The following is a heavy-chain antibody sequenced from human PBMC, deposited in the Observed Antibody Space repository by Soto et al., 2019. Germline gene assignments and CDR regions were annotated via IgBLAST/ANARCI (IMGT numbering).Heavy chain of an antibody. CDR1: GYTFTSYG. V-gene: IGHV1-18*01. CDR3: ARDEGCSGGSCYGWFDP. D-gene: IGHD2-15*01. Sequence: APVKVSCKACGYTFTSYGISWVRQAPGQGLEWMGWISAYNGNTNYAQKLQGRVTMTTDTSTSTAYMELRSLRSDDTAVYYCARDEGCSGGSCYGWFDPWGQGTLVTVSS. CDR2: ISAYNGNT. J-gene: IGHJ5*02.